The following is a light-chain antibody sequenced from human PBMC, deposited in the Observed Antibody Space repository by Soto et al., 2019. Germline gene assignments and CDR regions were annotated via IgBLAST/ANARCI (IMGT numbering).Light chain of an antibody. J-gene: IGKJ3*01. CDR1: QGISSF. V-gene: IGKV1-9*01. CDR2: GAS. Sequence: IQLTQSPSSLSASVGDRVTISCRASQGISSFLAWYQQKPGKAPKLLIYGASTLQSGVPSRFSGSGSGTDFTLTFISLKHDDFATYYCQQLNSFPIPFGPGTKVDIK. CDR3: QQLNSFPIP.